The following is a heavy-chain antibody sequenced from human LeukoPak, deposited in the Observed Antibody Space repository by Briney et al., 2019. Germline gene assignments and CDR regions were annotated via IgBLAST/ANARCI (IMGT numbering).Heavy chain of an antibody. CDR2: ISSTGGTT. Sequence: GGSLRLSCAASGITFSSYGMSWVRQAPGKGLEWVSSISSTGGTTYYADSVKGRFTISRDNSKNTLYLQMNSLRAEDTAMYYCARRGLYYYDSSGRVNYHFDHWGQGTLVTVSS. D-gene: IGHD3-22*01. J-gene: IGHJ4*02. V-gene: IGHV3-23*01. CDR1: GITFSSYG. CDR3: ARRGLYYYDSSGRVNYHFDH.